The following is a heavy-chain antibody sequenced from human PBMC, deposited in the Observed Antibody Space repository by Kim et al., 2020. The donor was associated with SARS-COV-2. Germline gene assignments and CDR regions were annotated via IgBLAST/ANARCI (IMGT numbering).Heavy chain of an antibody. D-gene: IGHD3-22*01. Sequence: GGSLRLSCAASGFTFSNAWMSWVRQAPGKGLEWVGRIKSKTDGGTTDYAAPVKGRFTISRDDSKNTLYLQMNSLKTEDTAVYYCTTDPYYYDSSGPRPGSDYWGQGTLVTVSS. CDR2: IKSKTDGGTT. V-gene: IGHV3-15*01. J-gene: IGHJ4*02. CDR3: TTDPYYYDSSGPRPGSDY. CDR1: GFTFSNAW.